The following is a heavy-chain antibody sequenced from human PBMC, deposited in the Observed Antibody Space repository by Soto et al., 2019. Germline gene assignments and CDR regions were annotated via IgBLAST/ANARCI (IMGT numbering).Heavy chain of an antibody. D-gene: IGHD2-21*02. Sequence: GSLRLSCAASGFTFSSYGMHWVRQAPGKGLEWVAVISYDGSNKYYADSVKGRFTISRDNSKNTLYLQMNSLRAEDTAVYYCAKDQIAYCGGDCYFRLDYWGQGTLVTVSS. V-gene: IGHV3-30*18. CDR1: GFTFSSYG. CDR2: ISYDGSNK. J-gene: IGHJ4*02. CDR3: AKDQIAYCGGDCYFRLDY.